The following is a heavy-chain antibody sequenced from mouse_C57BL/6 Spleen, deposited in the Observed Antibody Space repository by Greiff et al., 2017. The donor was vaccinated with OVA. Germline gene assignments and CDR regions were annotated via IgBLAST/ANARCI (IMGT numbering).Heavy chain of an antibody. CDR3: ARMETGTEFDY. Sequence: VNVVESGPELVKPGASVKISCKASGYAFSSSWMNWVKQRPGKGLEWIGRIYPGDGDTNYNGKFKGKATLTADKSSSTAYMQLSSLTSEDSAVYFCARMETGTEFDYWGQGTTLTVSS. J-gene: IGHJ2*01. D-gene: IGHD4-1*01. V-gene: IGHV1-82*01. CDR2: IYPGDGDT. CDR1: GYAFSSSW.